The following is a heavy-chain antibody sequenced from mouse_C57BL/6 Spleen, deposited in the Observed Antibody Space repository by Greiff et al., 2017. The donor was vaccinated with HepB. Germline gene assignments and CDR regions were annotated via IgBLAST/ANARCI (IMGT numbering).Heavy chain of an antibody. CDR3: AREGIY. V-gene: IGHV3-6*01. Sequence: EESGPGLVKPSQSLSLTCSVTGYSITSGYYWNWIRQFPGNKLEWMGYISYDGSNNYNPSLKNRISITRDTSKNQFFLKLNSVTTEDTATYYCAREGIYWGQGTSVTVSS. J-gene: IGHJ4*01. CDR1: GYSITSGYY. CDR2: ISYDGSN.